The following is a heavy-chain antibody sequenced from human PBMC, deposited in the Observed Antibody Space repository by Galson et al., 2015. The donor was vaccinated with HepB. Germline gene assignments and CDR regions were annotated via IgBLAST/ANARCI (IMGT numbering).Heavy chain of an antibody. CDR3: ARDRYGDFALDY. CDR1: GFSFSSYS. Sequence: SLRLSCAASGFSFSSYSMNWVRQAPGKGLEWVSYVSGSGGTMYYADSVKGRFTISRDNAKSSLYLQMDSLIDEDTAVYYCARDRYGDFALDYWGQGTLVTVSS. J-gene: IGHJ4*02. D-gene: IGHD4-17*01. V-gene: IGHV3-48*02. CDR2: VSGSGGTM.